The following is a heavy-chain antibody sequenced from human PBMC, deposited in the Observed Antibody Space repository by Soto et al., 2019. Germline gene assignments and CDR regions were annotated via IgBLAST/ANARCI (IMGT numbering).Heavy chain of an antibody. CDR3: ARDQGGVDTAMVGYSYYGMDV. J-gene: IGHJ6*02. V-gene: IGHV1-18*01. CDR1: GYTFTSYG. CDR2: ISAYNGNT. Sequence: ASVKVSCKASGYTFTSYGISWVRQAPGQGLEWMGWISAYNGNTNYAQKLQGRVTMTTDTSTSTAYMEMRSLRSDDTAVYYCARDQGGVDTAMVGYSYYGMDVWGQGTTVTVSS. D-gene: IGHD5-18*01.